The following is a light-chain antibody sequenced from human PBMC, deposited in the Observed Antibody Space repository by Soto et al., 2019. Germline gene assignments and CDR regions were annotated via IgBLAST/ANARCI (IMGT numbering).Light chain of an antibody. J-gene: IGKJ4*01. V-gene: IGKV3-15*01. Sequence: EFVLTQSPGTLSLSLGERATLSCRAGESVSSNLAWYQQKPGQAPRLLIYGASTRAAGIPARFSGSGSGTEFTLTISSLQSEDFAVYYCQQYSNWPLTFGGGTKVDI. CDR2: GAS. CDR3: QQYSNWPLT. CDR1: ESVSSN.